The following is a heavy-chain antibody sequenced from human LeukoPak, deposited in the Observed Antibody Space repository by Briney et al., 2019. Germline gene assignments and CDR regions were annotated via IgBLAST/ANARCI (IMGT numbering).Heavy chain of an antibody. CDR1: GGSISSGSYY. CDR2: IYTSRST. D-gene: IGHD6-13*01. CDR3: ARGPIYWQQIDY. Sequence: SETLSLTFTVSGGSISSGSYYWSWIRQPAGKGLEWIGRIYTSRSTNYNPSLKSRVTISVDTSKNLFSLKLSSVTAADTAVYYCARGPIYWQQIDYWGQGTLVTVSS. J-gene: IGHJ4*02. V-gene: IGHV4-61*02.